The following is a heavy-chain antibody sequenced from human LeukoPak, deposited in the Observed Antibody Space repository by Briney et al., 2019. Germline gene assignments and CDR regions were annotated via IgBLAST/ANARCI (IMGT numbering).Heavy chain of an antibody. Sequence: GSLRLSCAASGFTFSSHAISWVRQAPGKGLEWVSAISGSGGSTYYADSVKGRFTISRDNSKNTLYLQMNSLRAEDTAVYYCAKDSEVRGVIITGKFGYWGQGTLVTVSS. CDR3: AKDSEVRGVIITGKFGY. D-gene: IGHD3-10*01. V-gene: IGHV3-23*01. J-gene: IGHJ4*02. CDR2: ISGSGGST. CDR1: GFTFSSHA.